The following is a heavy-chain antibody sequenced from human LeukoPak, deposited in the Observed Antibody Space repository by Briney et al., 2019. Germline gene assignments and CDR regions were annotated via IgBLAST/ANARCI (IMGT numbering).Heavy chain of an antibody. CDR2: INRGGST. Sequence: SETLSLTCAVEGGSFSGYYWSWIRQPPGKGLEWIGEINRGGSTNYNPSLKSRVTISVETSKNQFSLKLSFVTAADTAVYYCARGYGSGSYYGHWGQGTLVTVSS. CDR3: ARGYGSGSYYGH. CDR1: GGSFSGYY. J-gene: IGHJ4*02. V-gene: IGHV4-34*01. D-gene: IGHD3-10*01.